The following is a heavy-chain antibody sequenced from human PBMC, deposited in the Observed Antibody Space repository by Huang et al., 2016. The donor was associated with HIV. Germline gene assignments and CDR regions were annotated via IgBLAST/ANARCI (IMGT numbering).Heavy chain of an antibody. CDR2: LFYVGNT. Sequence: QLQLQESGPGLVKPSETLSLTCPVSDGSISSSSYYWGWIRQPPGKGLEWIATLFYVGNTYDSPSLKSRVTISVDTSKNQFSLNLSSVTAADTAVYYCAAMVRGVISYFDYWGQGTLVTVSS. J-gene: IGHJ4*02. CDR1: DGSISSSSYY. V-gene: IGHV4-39*01. CDR3: AAMVRGVISYFDY. D-gene: IGHD3-10*01.